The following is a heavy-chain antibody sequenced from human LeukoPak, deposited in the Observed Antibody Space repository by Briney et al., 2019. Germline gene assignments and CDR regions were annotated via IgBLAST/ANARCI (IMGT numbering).Heavy chain of an antibody. V-gene: IGHV3-23*01. CDR3: AKAGSGWSFDY. Sequence: PGGSLRLCCAASGFTFSSYAMSWVRQAPGKGLEWVSAISGSGGSTYYADCVEGRFTISGDNTENTLYLQMNSLRAEDTPVYYCAKAGSGWSFDYWGQGTLVTVSS. J-gene: IGHJ4*02. CDR2: ISGSGGST. D-gene: IGHD6-19*01. CDR1: GFTFSSYA.